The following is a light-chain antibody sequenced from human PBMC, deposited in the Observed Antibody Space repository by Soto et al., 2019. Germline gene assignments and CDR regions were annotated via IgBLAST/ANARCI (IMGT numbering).Light chain of an antibody. J-gene: IGLJ2*01. CDR2: DVS. V-gene: IGLV2-14*01. CDR3: SSDTSSIL. CDR1: SSDVGGYNY. Sequence: QSALTQPASVSGSPGQSITISCTGTSSDVGGYNYVSWYQQHPGKAPKLMIYDVSNRPSGVSNRFSGSKFGNTASLTISGLQAEDEADYYCSSDTSSILFGGGTKLTVL.